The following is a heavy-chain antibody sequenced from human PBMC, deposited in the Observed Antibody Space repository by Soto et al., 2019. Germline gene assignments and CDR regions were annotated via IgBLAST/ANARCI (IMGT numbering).Heavy chain of an antibody. CDR3: ARHGGDGYGWVSS. D-gene: IGHD5-18*01. J-gene: IGHJ4*02. V-gene: IGHV4-39*01. Sequence: ETLSLTCTVSGESISSSTYHWGWTRQPPGHGLEWIGSIYYMVSTGCHPSLKPRPHISLNMTKNHSSLQLSSGTAAATAVYYCARHGGDGYGWVSSGGQGPLVTVSS. CDR2: IYYMVST. CDR1: GESISSSTYH.